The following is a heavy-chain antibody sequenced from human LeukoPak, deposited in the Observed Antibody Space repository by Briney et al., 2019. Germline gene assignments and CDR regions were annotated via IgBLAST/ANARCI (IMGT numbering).Heavy chain of an antibody. D-gene: IGHD6-13*01. Sequence: PSETLSLTCAVSGGSISSGGYSWSWIRQPPGQGLEWIGYIYHSGSTYYNPSLKSRVTISVDRSKNQFSLKLSSVTAADTAVYYCARAGSIAANNWFDPWGQGTLVTVSS. CDR3: ARAGSIAANNWFDP. CDR2: IYHSGST. CDR1: GGSISSGGYS. V-gene: IGHV4-30-2*01. J-gene: IGHJ5*02.